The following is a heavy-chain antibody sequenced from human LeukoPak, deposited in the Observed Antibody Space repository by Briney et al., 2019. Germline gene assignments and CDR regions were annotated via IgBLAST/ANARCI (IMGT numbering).Heavy chain of an antibody. Sequence: VKVSCKASGYTFTSYDINWVRQATGQGLEWMGWMNPNSGNTGYAQKFQGRVTITRNTSISTAYMELSSLRSEDTAVYYCARRVVVAASFSYYYYMDVWGKGTTVTVSS. J-gene: IGHJ6*03. CDR1: GYTFTSYD. D-gene: IGHD2-15*01. CDR3: ARRVVVAASFSYYYYMDV. V-gene: IGHV1-8*03. CDR2: MNPNSGNT.